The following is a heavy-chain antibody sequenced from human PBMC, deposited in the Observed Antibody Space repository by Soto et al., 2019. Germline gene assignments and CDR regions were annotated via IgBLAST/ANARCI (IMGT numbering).Heavy chain of an antibody. D-gene: IGHD6-19*01. Sequence: PSETLSLTCTVSGGSISSYSWNWIRQPPGKGLEWVGYVYYIGNTNYNPSLKSRVTISVDTSKNQFSLKLSSVTAADTAVYYCARTAGTGWYQLDYWGQGTLVTVSS. J-gene: IGHJ4*02. CDR3: ARTAGTGWYQLDY. CDR2: VYYIGNT. V-gene: IGHV4-59*01. CDR1: GGSISSYS.